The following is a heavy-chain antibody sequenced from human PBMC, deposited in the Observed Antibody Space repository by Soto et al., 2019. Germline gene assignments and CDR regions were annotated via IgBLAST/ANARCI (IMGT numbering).Heavy chain of an antibody. V-gene: IGHV5-51*01. CDR2: VYPADSKT. D-gene: IGHD2-8*01. J-gene: IGHJ4*02. Sequence: PGESLKISCKGSGYSFSNNWIGWMRQMPGKGLEWMGIVYPADSKTRYSPSFEGQVTISADNSISTAYLQWSSLKASDTAMYYCAKFRVGGYCTSDECYQFDNWSLGTLVTVSS. CDR3: AKFRVGGYCTSDECYQFDN. CDR1: GYSFSNNW.